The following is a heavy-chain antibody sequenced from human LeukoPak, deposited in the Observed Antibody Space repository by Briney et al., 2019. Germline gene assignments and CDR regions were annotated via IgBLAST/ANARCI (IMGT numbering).Heavy chain of an antibody. CDR1: GFTVSSNY. J-gene: IGHJ3*02. Sequence: GGSLRLSCEASGFTVSSNYMSWVRQAPGKGLEWVSVIYSGGSTYYADSVKGRFTISRDNSKNTLYLQMNSLRAEDTAVYYCARDFSGSHDAFDIWGQGTMVTVSS. CDR2: IYSGGST. CDR3: ARDFSGSHDAFDI. D-gene: IGHD1-26*01. V-gene: IGHV3-53*01.